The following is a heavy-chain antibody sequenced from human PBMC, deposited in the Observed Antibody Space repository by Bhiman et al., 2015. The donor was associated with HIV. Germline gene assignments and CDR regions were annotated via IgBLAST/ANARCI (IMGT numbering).Heavy chain of an antibody. CDR1: GFTVSTNY. Sequence: EVQLVESGGGLVQPGGSLRLSCAASGFTVSTNYMSWVRQAPGKGLEWVSIIYRGGSTYYADSVKGRFTISRDNSQNTLYLQMNSLRAEDTAVYFCVKDSRPLYSSSSGHYYYYGMDVWGQGTTVTVSS. CDR3: VKDSRPLYSSSSGHYYYYGMDV. J-gene: IGHJ6*02. CDR2: IYRGGST. V-gene: IGHV3-66*02. D-gene: IGHD6-6*01.